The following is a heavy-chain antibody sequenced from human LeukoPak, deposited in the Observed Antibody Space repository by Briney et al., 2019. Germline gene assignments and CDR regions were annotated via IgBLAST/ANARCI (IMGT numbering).Heavy chain of an antibody. D-gene: IGHD6-13*01. CDR1: GGSISSGSYY. CDR2: IYYSGNT. V-gene: IGHV4-39*02. J-gene: IGHJ5*02. CDR3: ARDGEVLSSSWFWFDP. Sequence: SETLSLTCAVSGGSISSGSYYWGWIRQPPGKGLEWIGSIYYSGNTYYNPSLESRVTISVDTSKNQFSLKLSSVTAADTAVYYCARDGEVLSSSWFWFDPWGQGTLVTVSS.